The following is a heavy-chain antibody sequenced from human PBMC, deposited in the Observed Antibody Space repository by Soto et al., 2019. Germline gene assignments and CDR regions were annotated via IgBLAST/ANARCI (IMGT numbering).Heavy chain of an antibody. CDR3: ARRYGYSFDY. D-gene: IGHD4-17*01. V-gene: IGHV4-59*08. Sequence: QVQLQESGPGLVKPSETLSLTCTVSGGSISSYYWSWIRQPPGKGLEWIGYIYYSGSTNYNPSLXRXSXIXXDTSKNQLSLKLSSVTAADTAVYYCARRYGYSFDYWGQGTLVTVSS. CDR2: IYYSGST. J-gene: IGHJ4*02. CDR1: GGSISSYY.